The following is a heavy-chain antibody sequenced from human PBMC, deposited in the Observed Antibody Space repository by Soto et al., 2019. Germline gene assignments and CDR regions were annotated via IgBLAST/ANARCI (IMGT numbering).Heavy chain of an antibody. Sequence: GWPLRLSCAASGFTFSNAWVSWVRQAPGKGLEWVGLIKSKTDGGTTDYAAPVKGRFTISRDDSTNTLYLQMNSLKTEDTAVDYCTTGSLTGMDVWGQGTTVTVSS. CDR1: GFTFSNAW. CDR2: IKSKTDGGTT. CDR3: TTGSLTGMDV. D-gene: IGHD6-13*01. J-gene: IGHJ6*02. V-gene: IGHV3-15*01.